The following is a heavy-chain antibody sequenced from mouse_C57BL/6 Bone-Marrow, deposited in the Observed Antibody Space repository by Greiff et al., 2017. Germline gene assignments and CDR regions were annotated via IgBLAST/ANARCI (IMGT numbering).Heavy chain of an antibody. CDR1: GYTFTSYW. Sequence: QVQLQQPGAELVKPGASVKMSCKASGYTFTSYWITWVKQRPGQGLEWIGDIYPGSGSTNYNEKFKSKATLTVDTSSSTAYMQLSSLTSEDSAVYYGARRQLRLHYYAMDYWGQGTSVTVSS. CDR3: ARRQLRLHYYAMDY. D-gene: IGHD3-2*02. J-gene: IGHJ4*01. V-gene: IGHV1-55*01. CDR2: IYPGSGST.